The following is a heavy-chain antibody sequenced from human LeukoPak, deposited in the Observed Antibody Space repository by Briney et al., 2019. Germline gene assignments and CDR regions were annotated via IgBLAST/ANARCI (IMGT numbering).Heavy chain of an antibody. D-gene: IGHD3-9*01. CDR1: GYTFTGYY. CDR2: INPNSGGT. V-gene: IGHV1-2*02. CDR3: ARVGGYFDWRRGFDP. J-gene: IGHJ5*02. Sequence: GASVKVSCKASGYTFTGYYMHWVRQAPGQGLEWMGWINPNSGGTNCAQKFQGRVTMTRDTSISTAYMELSRPRSDDTAVYYCARVGGYFDWRRGFDPWGQGTLVTVSS.